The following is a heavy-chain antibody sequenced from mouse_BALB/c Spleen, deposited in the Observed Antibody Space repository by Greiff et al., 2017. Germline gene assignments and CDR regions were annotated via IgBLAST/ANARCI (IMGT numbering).Heavy chain of an antibody. CDR3: AREGVRGYAMDY. CDR1: GFTFSSFG. CDR2: ISSGSSTI. J-gene: IGHJ4*01. V-gene: IGHV5-17*02. D-gene: IGHD2-2*01. Sequence: DVMLVESGGGLVQPGGSRKLSCAASGFTFSSFGMHWVRQAPEKGLEWVAYISSGSSTIYYADTVKGRFTISRDNPKNTLFLQMTSLRSEDTAMYYCAREGVRGYAMDYWGQGTSVTVSS.